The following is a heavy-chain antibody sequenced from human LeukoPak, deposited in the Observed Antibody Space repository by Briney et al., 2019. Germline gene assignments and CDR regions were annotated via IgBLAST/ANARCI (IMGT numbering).Heavy chain of an antibody. CDR2: ISSSGSDE. Sequence: GGSLRLSCAASGFTFSTYSMNWVRQAPGKGLEWVSCISSSGSDEYYVDSVKGRFTISRDNAKNSLDLQMNGLRVDDTAVYFCARDFDYWGQGTLVTVSS. CDR1: GFTFSTYS. J-gene: IGHJ4*02. CDR3: ARDFDY. V-gene: IGHV3-21*01.